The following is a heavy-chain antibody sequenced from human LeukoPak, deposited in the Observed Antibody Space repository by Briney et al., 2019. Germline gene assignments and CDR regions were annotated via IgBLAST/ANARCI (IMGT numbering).Heavy chain of an antibody. CDR2: IYYSGGT. CDR3: ARIVGYSYGYSDY. Sequence: SETLSLTCTVSGGSVSSSSYFWGWIRQPPGKGLEWIGSIYYSGGTYYNPSLKSRFSISVDTSKNHFSLKLTSVTAADTAVYYCARIVGYSYGYSDYWGQGTLVTVSS. CDR1: GGSVSSSSYF. J-gene: IGHJ4*02. V-gene: IGHV4-39*02. D-gene: IGHD5-18*01.